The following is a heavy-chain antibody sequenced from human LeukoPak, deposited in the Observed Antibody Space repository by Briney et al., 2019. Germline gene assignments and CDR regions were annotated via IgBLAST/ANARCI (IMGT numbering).Heavy chain of an antibody. J-gene: IGHJ6*02. CDR2: IYSSGST. Sequence: SETLSLTCTLSGGSTSRHYWSWIRQSPGKGLEWIGCIYSSGSTRYNPSLKSRVTISEDTSQNQFSLRLNSVTAADTAVYFCARASAGAIFYYGMDVWGQGTTVTVSS. CDR3: ARASAGAIFYYGMDV. CDR1: GGSTSRHY. V-gene: IGHV4-59*11. D-gene: IGHD3-3*01.